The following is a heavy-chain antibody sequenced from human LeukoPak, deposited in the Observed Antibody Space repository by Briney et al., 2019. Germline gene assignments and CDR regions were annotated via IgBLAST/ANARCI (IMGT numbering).Heavy chain of an antibody. J-gene: IGHJ6*03. D-gene: IGHD6-13*01. CDR2: ISAYNGNT. V-gene: IGHV1-18*01. Sequence: ASVKVSCKASGYTFTSYGISWVRQAPGQGLEWMGWISAYNGNTNYAQKLQGRVTMTTDTSTSTAYMELRSLRSDDTAVYYCARASSGSSSWDLYYYYYMDVWGKGTTVTVSS. CDR1: GYTFTSYG. CDR3: ARASSGSSSWDLYYYYYMDV.